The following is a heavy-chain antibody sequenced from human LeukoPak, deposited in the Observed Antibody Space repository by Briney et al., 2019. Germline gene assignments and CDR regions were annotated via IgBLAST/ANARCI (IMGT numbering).Heavy chain of an antibody. Sequence: GRSLRLSCAASGFTFSSSAMHWVRQAPGKGLEWVALISYDGSNKYYADSVKGRFTISRDNAKNSLYLQMNSLRAEDTAVYYCARGQQLDDAFDIWGQGTMVTVSS. CDR2: ISYDGSNK. CDR3: ARGQQLDDAFDI. V-gene: IGHV3-30-3*01. D-gene: IGHD6-13*01. CDR1: GFTFSSSA. J-gene: IGHJ3*02.